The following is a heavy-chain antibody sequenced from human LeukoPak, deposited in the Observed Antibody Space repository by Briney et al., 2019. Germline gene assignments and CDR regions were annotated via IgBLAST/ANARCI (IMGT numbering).Heavy chain of an antibody. J-gene: IGHJ5*02. CDR3: ARSLITTSPKGRFDP. V-gene: IGHV4-38-2*01. D-gene: IGHD3-3*01. CDR1: AYSISSGYY. Sequence: KSSETLSLTCAVSAYSISSGYYWGWIRQPPGKGLEWIGSIYYSGSTYYNPSLKSRVTTSVDTSKNQFSLKLSSVTAAGTAVYYCARSLITTSPKGRFDPWGQGTLVTVSS. CDR2: IYYSGST.